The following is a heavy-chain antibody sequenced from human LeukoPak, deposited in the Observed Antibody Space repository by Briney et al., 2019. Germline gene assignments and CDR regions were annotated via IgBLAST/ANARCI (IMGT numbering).Heavy chain of an antibody. V-gene: IGHV3-48*02. CDR1: GFTFSSYS. CDR2: ISSSSSTI. D-gene: IGHD5-18*01. J-gene: IGHJ6*02. CDR3: AREGSYGLGYYYYYYGMDV. Sequence: PGGSLRLSCAASGFTFSSYSMNWVRQAPGKWLEWVSYISSSSSTIYYADSVKGRFTISRDNAKNSLYLQMNSLRDEDTAVYYCAREGSYGLGYYYYYYGMDVWGQGTTVTVSS.